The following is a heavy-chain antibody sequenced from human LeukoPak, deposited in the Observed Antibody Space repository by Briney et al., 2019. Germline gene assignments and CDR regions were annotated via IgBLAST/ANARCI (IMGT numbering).Heavy chain of an antibody. J-gene: IGHJ4*02. V-gene: IGHV4-59*01. CDR3: AREICGGDCYVDY. D-gene: IGHD2-21*02. Sequence: SETLSLTCTVSGGSISSYYWSWIRQPPGKGLEWIGYIYYSGSTNYNPSLKSRVTISVDTSKNQFSLKLSSVTAADTAVYYCAREICGGDCYVDYWGQGTLVTVSS. CDR1: GGSISSYY. CDR2: IYYSGST.